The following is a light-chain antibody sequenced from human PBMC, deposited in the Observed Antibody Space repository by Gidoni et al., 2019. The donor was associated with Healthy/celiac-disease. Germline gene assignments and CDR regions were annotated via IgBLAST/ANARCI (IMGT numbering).Light chain of an antibody. Sequence: DIQITPSPASLSASVGDRVTITFRASQSISSYLNWYQQKPGKAPKLLIYAASSLQSGVPSRFSGSGSGTDFTLTISSLQPEDFATYYCQQSYSTLGTFGQGTKVEIK. CDR2: AAS. CDR1: QSISSY. V-gene: IGKV1-39*01. CDR3: QQSYSTLGT. J-gene: IGKJ1*01.